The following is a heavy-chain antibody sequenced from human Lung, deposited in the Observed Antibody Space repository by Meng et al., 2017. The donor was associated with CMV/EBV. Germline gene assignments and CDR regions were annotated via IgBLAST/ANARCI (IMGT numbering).Heavy chain of an antibody. Sequence: GESXKISCAASGFTFSSYGMHWVRQAPGKGLEWVAFIRYDGSNKYYADSVKGRFTISRDNSKNTLYLQMNSLRAEDTAVYYCAKVVRLGYCSSTSCPARSYYYYGMDVXGQGXTVTVSS. J-gene: IGHJ6*02. D-gene: IGHD2-2*01. CDR3: AKVVRLGYCSSTSCPARSYYYYGMDV. V-gene: IGHV3-30*02. CDR1: GFTFSSYG. CDR2: IRYDGSNK.